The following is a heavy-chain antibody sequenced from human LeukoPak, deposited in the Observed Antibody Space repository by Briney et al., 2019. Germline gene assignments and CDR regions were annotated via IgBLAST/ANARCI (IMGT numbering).Heavy chain of an antibody. V-gene: IGHV3-7*01. Sequence: GGSLRLSCAASGFTFTTYWMNWVRQAPGKGLEWVANIKRDGSEKYYVDSVKGRFTISRDNAKSSLYLQLNSLRAEDTAVYYCARTAYYYGSGSYNSEFDYWGQGTLVTASS. CDR3: ARTAYYYGSGSYNSEFDY. CDR1: GFTFTTYW. D-gene: IGHD3-10*01. J-gene: IGHJ4*02. CDR2: IKRDGSEK.